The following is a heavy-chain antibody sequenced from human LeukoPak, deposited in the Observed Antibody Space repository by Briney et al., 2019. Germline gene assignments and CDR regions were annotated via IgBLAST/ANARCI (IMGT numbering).Heavy chain of an antibody. D-gene: IGHD2-8*01. Sequence: SETLSLTCTVSSGSIRTSYCNWIRQPPGKGLEWIGYIYYSGSTNYNPSLKSRVTISVDTSRNQFSLKLSSVTAADTAVYYCARAPNPDFFDDWGQGTLVTVSS. CDR1: SGSIRTSY. J-gene: IGHJ4*02. CDR2: IYYSGST. CDR3: ARAPNPDFFDD. V-gene: IGHV4-59*01.